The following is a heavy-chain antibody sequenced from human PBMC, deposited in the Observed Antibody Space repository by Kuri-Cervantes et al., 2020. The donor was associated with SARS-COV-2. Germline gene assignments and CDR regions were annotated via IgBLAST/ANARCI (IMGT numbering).Heavy chain of an antibody. CDR1: GGSFSGYY. Sequence: SETLSLTCAVFGGSFSGYYWTWIRQPPGKGLEWIGEVNHSGSTTYNPSLRSRVTISLDTSKNQFSLNLSSVTAADTAVYYCSRVASGVKVVGFLVGVAYGYHYMDVWGKGTTVTVSS. J-gene: IGHJ6*03. CDR2: VNHSGST. V-gene: IGHV4-34*01. D-gene: IGHD3-3*01. CDR3: SRVASGVKVVGFLVGVAYGYHYMDV.